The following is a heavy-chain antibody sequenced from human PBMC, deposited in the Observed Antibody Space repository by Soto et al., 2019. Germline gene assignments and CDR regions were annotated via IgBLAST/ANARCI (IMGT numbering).Heavy chain of an antibody. CDR2: ISAYNGNT. D-gene: IGHD2-15*01. V-gene: IGHV1-18*01. CDR1: GYTFTTYG. CDR3: ARIDCSGGGCWGMDV. J-gene: IGHJ6*02. Sequence: QVQLVQSGAEVKKPGASVKVSCKASGYTFTTYGISWVRQAPGQGLEWMGWISAYNGNTNYAQKLQGRVTVTTDISRSTAYMGLRSLRSDDTAVYYCARIDCSGGGCWGMDVWGQGTTVTVSS.